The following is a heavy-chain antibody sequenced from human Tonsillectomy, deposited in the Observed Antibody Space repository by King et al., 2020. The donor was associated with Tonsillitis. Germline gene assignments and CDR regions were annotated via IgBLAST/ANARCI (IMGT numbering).Heavy chain of an antibody. V-gene: IGHV1-69*06. CDR3: ARSHYDSSGYYSYYYYYMDV. CDR1: GDTFSIYA. Sequence: VQLVESGAEVKKPGSPVKVSCKASGDTFSIYAISWVRQAPGEGLEWVGGIIPIFGTANYAQKFQGRVTITADKSTSIAYMELSSLRSEDTAVYYCARSHYDSSGYYSYYYYYMDVWGKGTTVTVSS. CDR2: IIPIFGTA. D-gene: IGHD3-22*01. J-gene: IGHJ6*03.